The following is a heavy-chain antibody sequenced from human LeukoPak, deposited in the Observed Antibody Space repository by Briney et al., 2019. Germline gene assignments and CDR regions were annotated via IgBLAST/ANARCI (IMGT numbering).Heavy chain of an antibody. D-gene: IGHD4-17*01. J-gene: IGHJ4*02. CDR3: ASDPSLYGDPPLYDY. V-gene: IGHV1-69*04. CDR1: GGTFSSYA. CDR2: IIPILGIA. Sequence: GASVKVSCKASGGTFSSYAISWVRQAPGQGLEWMGRIIPILGIANYAQKFQGRVTITADKSTSTAYMELSSLRSEDTAAYYCASDPSLYGDPPLYDYWGQGILVTVSS.